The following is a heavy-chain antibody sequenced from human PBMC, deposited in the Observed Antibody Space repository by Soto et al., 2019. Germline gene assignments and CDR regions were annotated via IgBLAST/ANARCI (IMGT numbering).Heavy chain of an antibody. V-gene: IGHV4-34*01. Sequence: PXETLSLTCAVYGGFLSESYWTWIRQPPGKGLEWIGEINHVGGTNYNPSLKSRVTMSVDTSQNQFSLRLISVTAADTAMYFCVRIRYQLPSSVLWLDPWGQGTPVTVS. CDR2: INHVGGT. D-gene: IGHD3-16*01. CDR1: GGFLSESY. J-gene: IGHJ5*02. CDR3: VRIRYQLPSSVLWLDP.